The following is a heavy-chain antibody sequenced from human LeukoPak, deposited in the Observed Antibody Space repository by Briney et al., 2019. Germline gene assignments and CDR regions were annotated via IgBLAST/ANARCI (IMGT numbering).Heavy chain of an antibody. J-gene: IGHJ6*03. CDR3: ATGRNGVVPAPILGVGPWYNYHYMDV. Sequence: SETLSLTCVVYGGSFSGYYWSWIRQPPGKGLEWIGEIDHSGATNYNPSLKSRVTMSVDTSKNQFSLMVSSVTAADTAVYYCATGRNGVVPAPILGVGPWYNYHYMDVWGKGTTVTVSS. CDR1: GGSFSGYY. CDR2: IDHSGAT. V-gene: IGHV4-34*01. D-gene: IGHD2-2*02.